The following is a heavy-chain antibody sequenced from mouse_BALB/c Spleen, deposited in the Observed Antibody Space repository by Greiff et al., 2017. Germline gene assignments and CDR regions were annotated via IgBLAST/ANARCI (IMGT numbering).Heavy chain of an antibody. V-gene: IGHV1S29*02. CDR1: GYTFTDYN. CDR3: ARRSLGRNYFDY. J-gene: IGHJ2*01. CDR2: IYPYNGGT. Sequence: VQLKQSGPELVKPGASVKISCKASGYTFTDYNMHWVKQSHGKSLEWIGYIYPYNGGTGYNQKFKSKATLTVDNSSSTAYMELRSLTSEDSAVYYCARRSLGRNYFDYWGQGTTLTVSS. D-gene: IGHD4-1*01.